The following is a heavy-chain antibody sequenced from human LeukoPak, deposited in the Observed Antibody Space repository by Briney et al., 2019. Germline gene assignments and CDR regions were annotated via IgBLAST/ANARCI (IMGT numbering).Heavy chain of an antibody. Sequence: APVKVSCKASGYTFSNYGIGWVRQAPGQGLEWMGGISAYNGNTDYAQKLQDRVTMTTETSTSTAHMELRSLRSDDTAVYYCARATHYSDSSGPHLGTFDVWGLGTMVTVSS. CDR2: ISAYNGNT. CDR3: ARATHYSDSSGPHLGTFDV. J-gene: IGHJ3*01. D-gene: IGHD3-22*01. V-gene: IGHV1-18*01. CDR1: GYTFSNYG.